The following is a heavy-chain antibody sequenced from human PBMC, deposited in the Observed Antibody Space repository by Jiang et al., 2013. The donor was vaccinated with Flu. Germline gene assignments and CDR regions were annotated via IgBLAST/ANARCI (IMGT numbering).Heavy chain of an antibody. CDR2: IYYSGST. D-gene: IGHD1-26*01. J-gene: IGHJ6*04. CDR3: ARVWGPPYYYYGMDV. V-gene: IGHV4-59*01. CDR1: GGSISSYY. Sequence: GPGLVKPSETLSLTCTVSGGSISSYYWSWIRQPPGKGLEWIGYIYYSGSTNYNPSLKSRVTISVDTSKNQFSLKLSSVTAADTAVYYCARVWGPPYYYYGMDVWGKGTTVTVSS.